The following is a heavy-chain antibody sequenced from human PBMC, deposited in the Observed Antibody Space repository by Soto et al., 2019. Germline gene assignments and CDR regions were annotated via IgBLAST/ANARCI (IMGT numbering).Heavy chain of an antibody. J-gene: IGHJ4*02. V-gene: IGHV3-30-3*01. CDR2: ISYDGSNK. CDR1: GFTFSSYA. Sequence: QVQLVESGGGVVQPGRSLRLSCAASGFTFSSYAMHWVRQAPGKGLEWVAVISYDGSNKYYADSVKGRFTISRDNSKNTLYLQMNSLRAEDTAVYYCARDPHYGGKGFHFDYWGQGTLVTVSS. CDR3: ARDPHYGGKGFHFDY. D-gene: IGHD4-17*01.